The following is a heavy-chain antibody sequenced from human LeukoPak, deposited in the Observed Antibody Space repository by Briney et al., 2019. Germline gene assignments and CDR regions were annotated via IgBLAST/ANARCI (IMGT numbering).Heavy chain of an antibody. V-gene: IGHV4-38-2*02. CDR1: GYSISSGYY. Sequence: SETLSLTCTVSGYSISSGYYWGWIRQPPGKGLEWIGSIYYSGSTYYNPSLKSRVTISVDTSKNQFSLKLSSVTAADTAVYYCAMPTYYYDSSGYRRRAFDIWGQGTMVTVSS. CDR3: AMPTYYYDSSGYRRRAFDI. J-gene: IGHJ3*02. D-gene: IGHD3-22*01. CDR2: IYYSGST.